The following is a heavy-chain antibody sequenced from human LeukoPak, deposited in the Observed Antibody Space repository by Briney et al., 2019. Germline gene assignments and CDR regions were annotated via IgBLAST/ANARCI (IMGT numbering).Heavy chain of an antibody. CDR1: GFTFSSHS. Sequence: GGALRLSCVACGFTFSSHSMSGVGQATGKGLEGVSGISGSGGRTYYADSVKGRFTISTDNSKTPLYLQMNSLTAEDTAIYYCAKNRVVAAAAIDSWGQGTLVTVSS. V-gene: IGHV3-23*01. D-gene: IGHD2-15*01. CDR3: AKNRVVAAAAIDS. J-gene: IGHJ4*02. CDR2: ISGSGGRT.